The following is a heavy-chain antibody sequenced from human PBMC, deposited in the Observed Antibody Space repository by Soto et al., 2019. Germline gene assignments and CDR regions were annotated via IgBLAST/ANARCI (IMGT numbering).Heavy chain of an antibody. Sequence: QVQLVQSGAEVKKPGASVKVSCKASGYTFTNYAIGWVRQAPGQGLEWMGWISGHNGITNYAQKLQGRVTMTTDTSTSTTYMDVRSLRYDDTAVYYCAIVRSRTFDYWGQGTLVTVSS. V-gene: IGHV1-18*01. J-gene: IGHJ4*02. CDR2: ISGHNGIT. CDR1: GYTFTNYA. CDR3: AIVRSRTFDY.